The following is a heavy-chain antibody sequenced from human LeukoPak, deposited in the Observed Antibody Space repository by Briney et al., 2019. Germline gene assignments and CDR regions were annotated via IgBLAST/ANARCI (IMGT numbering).Heavy chain of an antibody. CDR2: VSVINNANT. Sequence: ASVKVFCKASGYTFSSYGINWVRQAPGQGLEWMGWVSVINNANTRYAQNFQGRLTMTTDTSTTTAYMELRSLRSDDTAVYYCSREFPFCGADCFSGVFDIWGQGTMVTVS. CDR3: SREFPFCGADCFSGVFDI. V-gene: IGHV1-18*01. D-gene: IGHD2-21*02. J-gene: IGHJ3*02. CDR1: GYTFSSYG.